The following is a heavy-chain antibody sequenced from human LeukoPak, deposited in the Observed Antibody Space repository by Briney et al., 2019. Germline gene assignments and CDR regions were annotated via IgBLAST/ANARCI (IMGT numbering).Heavy chain of an antibody. D-gene: IGHD3-22*01. Sequence: ASVKVSCKASGYKFTNYGISWVRQAPGQGLEWMGWISPYNGNTIYAQKLQGRVTMTTDTSTSTAYMALRSLSSDDTPVYYCARGSPPRVYYDRSGFYSYYFDYWGQGTLVTVSS. J-gene: IGHJ4*02. CDR1: GYKFTNYG. CDR3: ARGSPPRVYYDRSGFYSYYFDY. V-gene: IGHV1-18*01. CDR2: ISPYNGNT.